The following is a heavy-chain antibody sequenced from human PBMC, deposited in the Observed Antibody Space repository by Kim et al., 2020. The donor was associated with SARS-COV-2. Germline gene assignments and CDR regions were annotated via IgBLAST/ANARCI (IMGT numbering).Heavy chain of an antibody. V-gene: IGHV3-30*18. Sequence: GGSLRLSCAASGFTFSSYGMHWVRQAPGKGLEWVAVISYDGSNKNYADSVKGRFTISRDNSKNTLYLQMNSLRAEDTAVYYCAKGLPPGYSSGWSYYYYGMDVWGQGTTVTVSS. CDR2: ISYDGSNK. D-gene: IGHD6-19*01. CDR1: GFTFSSYG. J-gene: IGHJ6*02. CDR3: AKGLPPGYSSGWSYYYYGMDV.